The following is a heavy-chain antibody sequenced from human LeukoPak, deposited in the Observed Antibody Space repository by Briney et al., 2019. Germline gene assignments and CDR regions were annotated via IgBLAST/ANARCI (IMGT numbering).Heavy chain of an antibody. Sequence: ASVKLSCKTSGYTFTSYGISWVRQAPGQGLEWMGWISAYNGNTNYAQKVQGRVTMTTDTSTSTAYMELRSLRPDDTAVYYCARGLQENLAWLTAFSAFDIWGQGTMVTVSS. D-gene: IGHD6-19*01. CDR3: ARGLQENLAWLTAFSAFDI. CDR1: GYTFTSYG. CDR2: ISAYNGNT. J-gene: IGHJ3*02. V-gene: IGHV1-18*01.